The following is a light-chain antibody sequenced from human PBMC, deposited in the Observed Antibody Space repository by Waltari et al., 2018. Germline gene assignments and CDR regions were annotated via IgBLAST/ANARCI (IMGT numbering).Light chain of an antibody. J-gene: IGKJ1*01. V-gene: IGKV3-15*01. CDR1: QNINNQ. CDR3: QQYANWPWT. Sequence: ETVVTQSPATLSMSPGERATLSCRATQNINNQLAWYQQKPGQAPRLPIHGGYSRATGVPARFSGSGSGTEFTLTITSLQSEDFAVYYCQQYANWPWTFGLGTKVDIK. CDR2: GGY.